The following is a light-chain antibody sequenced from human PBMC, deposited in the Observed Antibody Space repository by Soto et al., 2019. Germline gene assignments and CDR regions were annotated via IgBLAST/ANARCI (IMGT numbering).Light chain of an antibody. J-gene: IGLJ3*02. CDR3: ASHTSSHGYV. Sequence: QSALTQPASVSGSPGQSITISCTGTNSDVRYYNFVSWYQQHPGKAPKLMVFEVSRRPSGVPDRFSGTKSGNTASLTISGLHAEDEADYYCASHTSSHGYVFGGRTKLTVL. V-gene: IGLV2-14*01. CDR1: NSDVRYYNF. CDR2: EVS.